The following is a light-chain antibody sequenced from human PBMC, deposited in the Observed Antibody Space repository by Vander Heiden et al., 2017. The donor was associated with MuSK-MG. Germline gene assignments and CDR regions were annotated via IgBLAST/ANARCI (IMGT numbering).Light chain of an antibody. J-gene: IGKJ1*01. CDR1: QSVSSSY. CDR2: GAS. CDR3: QQDGSSPT. Sequence: EIVLTQSPGTLSLSPGERATLSCRASQSVSSSYLAWYQQKPGQAPRLLIYGASSRATGIPDRFSGSGSGTDFTLTISRLDPEDFAVYYCQQDGSSPTFGQGTKVEIK. V-gene: IGKV3-20*01.